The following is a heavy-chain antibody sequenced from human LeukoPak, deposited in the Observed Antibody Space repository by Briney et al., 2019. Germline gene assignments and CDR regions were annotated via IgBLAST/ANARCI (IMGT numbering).Heavy chain of an antibody. Sequence: SETLSLTCAVYGGSFSGYYWSWIRQPPGKGLEWIGEINHSGSTNYNPSLKSRVTILVDTSKNQFSLKLSSVTAADTAVYYCARHKMDIVVVVAASSYMDVWGKGTTVTISS. J-gene: IGHJ6*03. D-gene: IGHD2-15*01. CDR3: ARHKMDIVVVVAASSYMDV. CDR1: GGSFSGYY. V-gene: IGHV4-34*01. CDR2: INHSGST.